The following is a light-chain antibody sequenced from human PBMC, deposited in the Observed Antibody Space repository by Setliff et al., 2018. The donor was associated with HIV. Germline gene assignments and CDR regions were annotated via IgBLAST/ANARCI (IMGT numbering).Light chain of an antibody. Sequence: LTQPPSVSVVPGKTAIITCAGDNIGSKNVNWYQQKPGQAPILVIYSDKDRPSGIPERVSGSNSGNRATLTVTGVEAGDEADYYCQVWDRISESYVFGAGTKVTVL. CDR1: NIGSKN. CDR3: QVWDRISESYV. J-gene: IGLJ1*01. V-gene: IGLV3-21*04. CDR2: SDK.